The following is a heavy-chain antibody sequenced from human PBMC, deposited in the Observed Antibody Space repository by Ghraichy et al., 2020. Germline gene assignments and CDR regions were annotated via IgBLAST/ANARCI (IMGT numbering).Heavy chain of an antibody. CDR1: GFTFNNYA. V-gene: IGHV3-23*01. Sequence: LSLTCAASGFTFNNYAMSWVRQAPGKGLEWVSALSGSADTTYYANSVRGRFTISRDNSKNSVYLQMNSLRAEDTAVYYCAWHSRWSDFDCWGQGTLVTVSS. J-gene: IGHJ4*02. CDR2: LSGSADTT. CDR3: AWHSRWSDFDC. D-gene: IGHD4-23*01.